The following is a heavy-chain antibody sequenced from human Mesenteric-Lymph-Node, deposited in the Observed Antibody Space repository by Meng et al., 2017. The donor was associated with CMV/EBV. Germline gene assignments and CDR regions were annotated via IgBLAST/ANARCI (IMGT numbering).Heavy chain of an antibody. CDR3: VKDEADIVVVVSGFDYYYAMDV. Sequence: GESLKISCEASGFTFDDYTMHWVRQAPGKGLEWVSLISWDGRSTYYADSVKGRFTISRDNSRNAVSLQMDSLKAEDTAVYYCVKDEADIVVVVSGFDYYYAMDVWGQGTTVTVSS. CDR1: GFTFDDYT. V-gene: IGHV3-43*01. CDR2: ISWDGRST. D-gene: IGHD2-21*01. J-gene: IGHJ6*02.